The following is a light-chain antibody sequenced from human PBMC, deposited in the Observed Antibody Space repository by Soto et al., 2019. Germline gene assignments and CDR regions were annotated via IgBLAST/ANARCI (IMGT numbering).Light chain of an antibody. CDR3: QQRSNWPPWT. Sequence: DIVLTQSPATLSLSPGERATLSCRASQSVSSYLAGYQQKPGQAPRLLIYDASNRATGIPARFSGSGSGTDFSLTISSLEPEDFAVYYCQQRSNWPPWTFGQGTKVEIK. CDR1: QSVSSY. V-gene: IGKV3-11*01. J-gene: IGKJ1*01. CDR2: DAS.